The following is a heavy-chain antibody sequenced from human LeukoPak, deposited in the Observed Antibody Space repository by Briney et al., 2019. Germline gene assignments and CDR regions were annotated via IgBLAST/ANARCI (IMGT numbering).Heavy chain of an antibody. J-gene: IGHJ4*02. CDR1: GYTFTTYA. CDR3: AREGSGYSYIAFDY. Sequence: GASVKVSCKASGYTFTTYAVNWVRQAPGQGLEWMGWINTNTGNPTYAQGFTGRFVFSLDTSVSTAYLQISGLKAEDTAVYYCAREGSGYSYIAFDYWGQGTLVTVSS. D-gene: IGHD3-22*01. V-gene: IGHV7-4-1*02. CDR2: INTNTGNP.